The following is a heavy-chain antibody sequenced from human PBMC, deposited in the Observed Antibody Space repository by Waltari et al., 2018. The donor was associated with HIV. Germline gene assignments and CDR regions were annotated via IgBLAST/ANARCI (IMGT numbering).Heavy chain of an antibody. J-gene: IGHJ4*02. CDR1: EYRFTEYD. D-gene: IGHD3-10*01. Sequence: QEQLVQSGAEVKKPGASVKVSCKASEYRFTEYDLNWVRQVPGQGLEWMGRMNPGSGNTEDAQKFQGRVTMTRDTSTSTAYMEVSSLRSDDTAVYYCARAVYGSGLNFLDYWRQGTLVSVSS. CDR2: MNPGSGNT. CDR3: ARAVYGSGLNFLDY. V-gene: IGHV1-8*01.